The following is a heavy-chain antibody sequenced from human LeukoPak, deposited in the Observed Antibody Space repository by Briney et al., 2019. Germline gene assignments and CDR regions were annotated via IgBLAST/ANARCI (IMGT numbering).Heavy chain of an antibody. Sequence: PGGSLRLSCTASGFTFGDYAMSWFRQAPGKGLEWVGFIRSEAYGGTTEYAASVKGRFTISRDDSKSIAYLQMNSLKTEDTAVYYCTRNHNDYGGHFDYWGQGTLVTVSS. CDR2: IRSEAYGGTT. J-gene: IGHJ4*02. V-gene: IGHV3-49*03. CDR3: TRNHNDYGGHFDY. D-gene: IGHD4-23*01. CDR1: GFTFGDYA.